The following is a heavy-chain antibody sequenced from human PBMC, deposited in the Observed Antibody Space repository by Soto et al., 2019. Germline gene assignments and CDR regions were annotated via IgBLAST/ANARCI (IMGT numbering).Heavy chain of an antibody. J-gene: IGHJ6*02. Sequence: ASVKVSCKASGYTFTSYGISWVRQAPGQGLEWMGWISAYNGNTNYAQKLQGRVTMTTDTSTSTAYMELRSLRSDDTAVYYCARVAPLYYYDSSGYPEPSYGMDVWGQGTTVTVSS. CDR3: ARVAPLYYYDSSGYPEPSYGMDV. CDR2: ISAYNGNT. CDR1: GYTFTSYG. V-gene: IGHV1-18*01. D-gene: IGHD3-22*01.